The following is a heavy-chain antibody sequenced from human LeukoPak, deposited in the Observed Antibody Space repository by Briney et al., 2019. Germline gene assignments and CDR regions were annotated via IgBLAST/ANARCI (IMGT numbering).Heavy chain of an antibody. J-gene: IGHJ4*02. D-gene: IGHD6-13*01. CDR3: AKDRYSSSTLPDY. Sequence: GGSLRLSCAASGFTFSSYSMNWVRQAPGKGLEWVSGISWNSGSIGYADSVKGRFTISRDNAKNSLYLQMNSLRAEDTALYYCAKDRYSSSTLPDYWGQGTLVTVSS. CDR1: GFTFSSYS. CDR2: ISWNSGSI. V-gene: IGHV3-9*01.